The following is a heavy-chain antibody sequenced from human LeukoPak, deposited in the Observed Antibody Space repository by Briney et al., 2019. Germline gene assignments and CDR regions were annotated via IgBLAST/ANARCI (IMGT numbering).Heavy chain of an antibody. D-gene: IGHD3-22*01. J-gene: IGHJ4*01. V-gene: IGHV4-39*07. CDR1: GGSVSSSSYY. CDR2: IYYTGSI. CDR3: ARDDTYFYDSSGHGFDF. Sequence: PSETLSLTCTVSGGSVSSSSYYWGWIRQPPGKGLEWIGSIYYTGSIHYNPSLKRRLTISVDTSKNQFSLRLTSLTAADTALYFCARDDTYFYDSSGHGFDFWGHGALVTVSS.